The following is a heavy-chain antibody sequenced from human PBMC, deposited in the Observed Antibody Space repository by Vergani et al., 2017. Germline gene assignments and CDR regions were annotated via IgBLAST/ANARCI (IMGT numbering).Heavy chain of an antibody. CDR1: GGSISSYY. D-gene: IGHD3-10*01. CDR2: IYYSGST. Sequence: QVQLQESGPGLVKPSETLSLICTVSGGSISSYYWSWILQPPGKRLGWIGYIYYSGSTNYNPSLKSRVTISVDTSKNQFSLKLSSVTAADTAVYYCAREAPYGSGSCLAPWGQGTLVTVSS. CDR3: AREAPYGSGSCLAP. V-gene: IGHV4-59*01. J-gene: IGHJ5*02.